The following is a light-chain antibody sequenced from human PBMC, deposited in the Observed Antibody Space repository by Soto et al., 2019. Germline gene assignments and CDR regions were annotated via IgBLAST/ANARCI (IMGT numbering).Light chain of an antibody. CDR1: QSVSVN. Sequence: EVVLTQSPAILSLSPGERAALSCRASQSVSVNLGWYQQKPGQAPRPLIYSASDRAPGIPARFSASGSGTDFTLTISRLESEDSAVYYCQHYGSSPGLTFGGGTKVDIK. CDR2: SAS. J-gene: IGKJ4*01. CDR3: QHYGSSPGLT. V-gene: IGKV3-20*01.